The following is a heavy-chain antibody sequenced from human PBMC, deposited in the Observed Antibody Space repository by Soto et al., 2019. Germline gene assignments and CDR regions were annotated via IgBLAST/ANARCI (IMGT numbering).Heavy chain of an antibody. CDR2: INPNSGGT. J-gene: IGHJ6*02. V-gene: IGHV1-2*04. Sequence: GASVKVSCKASGYTFTGYYMHWVRQAPGQGLEWMGWINPNSGGTNYAQKFQGWVTMTRDTSISTAYMELSRLRSDDTAVYYCARHPIAAPNYGMDVWGQGTTVTV. CDR3: ARHPIAAPNYGMDV. D-gene: IGHD6-13*01. CDR1: GYTFTGYY.